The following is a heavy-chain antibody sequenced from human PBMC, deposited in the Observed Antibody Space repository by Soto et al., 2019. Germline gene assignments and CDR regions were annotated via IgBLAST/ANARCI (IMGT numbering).Heavy chain of an antibody. CDR2: ISYDGSNK. CDR3: AREGYYDSSGYLFPLLYYYYGMDV. V-gene: IGHV3-30-3*01. J-gene: IGHJ6*02. D-gene: IGHD3-22*01. CDR1: GFTFSSYA. Sequence: QVQLVESGGGVVQPGRSLRLSCAASGFTFSSYAMHWVRQAPSKGLEWVAVISYDGSNKYYADSVKGRFTISRDNSKNTLYLQMNSLRAEDTAVYYCAREGYYDSSGYLFPLLYYYYGMDVWVQGTTVTVSS.